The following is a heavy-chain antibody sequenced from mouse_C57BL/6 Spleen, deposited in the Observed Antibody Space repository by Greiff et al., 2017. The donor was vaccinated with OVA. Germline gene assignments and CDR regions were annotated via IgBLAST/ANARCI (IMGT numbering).Heavy chain of an antibody. D-gene: IGHD1-1*01. CDR1: GFTFSSYA. V-gene: IGHV5-4*01. CDR2: ISDGGSYT. CDR3: ARDYGSSDGGFAY. J-gene: IGHJ3*01. Sequence: EVQLQQSGGGLVKPGGSLKLSCAASGFTFSSYAMSWVRQTPEKRLEWVATISDGGSYTYYPDNVKGRFTISRDNAKNNLYLQMSHLKAEDTAMYYGARDYGSSDGGFAYWGQGTLVTVSA.